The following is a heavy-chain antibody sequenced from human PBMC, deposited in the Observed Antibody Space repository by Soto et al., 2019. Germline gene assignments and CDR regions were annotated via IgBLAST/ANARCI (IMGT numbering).Heavy chain of an antibody. Sequence: QVQLVESGGGVVQPGMSLRLSCAASGFTFSSYAMHWVRQAPGKGLEWVAVISYDGSNKYYADSVKGRFTISRDNSKNTLYLQMNSLRAEDTAVYYCARSYGDYVKLDYWGQGTLVTVSS. CDR3: ARSYGDYVKLDY. J-gene: IGHJ4*02. CDR2: ISYDGSNK. CDR1: GFTFSSYA. D-gene: IGHD4-17*01. V-gene: IGHV3-30-3*01.